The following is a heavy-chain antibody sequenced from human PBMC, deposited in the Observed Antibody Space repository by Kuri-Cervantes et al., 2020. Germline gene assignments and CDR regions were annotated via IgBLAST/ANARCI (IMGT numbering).Heavy chain of an antibody. J-gene: IGHJ5*02. CDR1: GGSISGYY. CDR2: IYFSGST. V-gene: IGHV4-4*07. Sequence: GSLRLSCSVSGGSISGYYWSWIRQPAGKGLEWIGRIYFSGSTNYNPSLKSRVTISVDKSKNQFSLKLTSVTAADTAVYYCAREGGWFDPWGQGTLVTVSS. D-gene: IGHD3-16*01. CDR3: AREGGWFDP.